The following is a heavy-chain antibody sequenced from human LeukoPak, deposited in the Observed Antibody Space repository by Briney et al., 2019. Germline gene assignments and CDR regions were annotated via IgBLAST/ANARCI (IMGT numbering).Heavy chain of an antibody. Sequence: SVKVSCKASGGTFSSYAINWVRQAPGQGLEWMGGIIPIFGTATYAQKFQGRVTITTDESTSTAYMELSSLRSEDTAVYYCARGDYCSRTSCYEKADNWFDPWGQGTLVSVSS. CDR3: ARGDYCSRTSCYEKADNWFDP. CDR2: IIPIFGTA. CDR1: GGTFSSYA. D-gene: IGHD2-2*01. J-gene: IGHJ5*02. V-gene: IGHV1-69*05.